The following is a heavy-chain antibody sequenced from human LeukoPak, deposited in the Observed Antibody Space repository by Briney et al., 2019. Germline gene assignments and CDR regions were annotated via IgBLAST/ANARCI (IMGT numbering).Heavy chain of an antibody. V-gene: IGHV3-49*03. Sequence: GGSLRLSCTASGFTFGDYALSWFRQASGKGLEWLSFIRSKDHGGTTEYAASVKGRFTISRDDSNSIAYLQMNSLIIEDTAVYFCTRDPHYYHGNPHDFWGQGTRVTVSS. CDR2: IRSKDHGGTT. CDR1: GFTFGDYA. CDR3: TRDPHYYHGNPHDF. J-gene: IGHJ4*02. D-gene: IGHD4-23*01.